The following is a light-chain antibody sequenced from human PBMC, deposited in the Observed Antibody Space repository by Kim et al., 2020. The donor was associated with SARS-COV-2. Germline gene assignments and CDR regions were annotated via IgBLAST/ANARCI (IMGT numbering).Light chain of an antibody. Sequence: EIVLTQSPGTLSLSPGERATLSCMASQSVTNRYLAWYQQKSGQAPRLLIYGASSRATGIPDRFSGSGSGTDFTLTISRLEPEDSTVYYCQQYGSSPITFGEGTRLEIK. J-gene: IGKJ5*01. CDR3: QQYGSSPIT. CDR1: QSVTNRY. V-gene: IGKV3-20*01. CDR2: GAS.